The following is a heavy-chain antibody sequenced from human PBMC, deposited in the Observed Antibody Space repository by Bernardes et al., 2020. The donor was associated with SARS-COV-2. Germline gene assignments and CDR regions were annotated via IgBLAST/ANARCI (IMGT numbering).Heavy chain of an antibody. CDR2: IYGGNGNT. V-gene: IGHV1-3*01. Sequence: ASVKVSCKSSGYMFSNYNMHWVRQAPGQRLEWMGWIYGGNGNTKYSENFQGRVTITRDTSASTAYMELSSLRSEDTAVYYCARDDGWNWFDPWGQGTLVTVSS. J-gene: IGHJ5*02. CDR3: ARDDGWNWFDP. D-gene: IGHD2-2*03. CDR1: GYMFSNYN.